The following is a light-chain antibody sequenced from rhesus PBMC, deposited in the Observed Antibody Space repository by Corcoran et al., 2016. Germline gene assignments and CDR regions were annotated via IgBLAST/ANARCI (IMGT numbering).Light chain of an antibody. V-gene: IGKV3-40*03. CDR2: GAY. CDR1: QSVGSY. J-gene: IGKJ2*01. Sequence: EIVMTQSPATLSLSPGETATLSCRASQSVGSYLAWYQQKPGQAPKLLVHGAYLRATGIPDRFSGSGSRTDFTLTISSLEPEDVGVYHCQQYNDLLPSFGQGTKVEIK. CDR3: QQYNDLLPS.